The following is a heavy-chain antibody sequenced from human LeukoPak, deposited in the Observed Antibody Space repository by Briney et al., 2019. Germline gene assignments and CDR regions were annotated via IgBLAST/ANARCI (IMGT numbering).Heavy chain of an antibody. V-gene: IGHV3-21*01. CDR2: ISSSSSYI. CDR1: GFTFSSYS. J-gene: IGHJ4*02. Sequence: GGSLRLSCAASGFTFSSYSMNWVRQAPGKGLEWVSSISSSSSYIYYADSVKGRFTISRDNAKNSLYLQMNSLRAEDTAVYYCTTAGESPYTGYIYWGQGTLVTVSS. CDR3: TTAGESPYTGYIY. D-gene: IGHD5-12*01.